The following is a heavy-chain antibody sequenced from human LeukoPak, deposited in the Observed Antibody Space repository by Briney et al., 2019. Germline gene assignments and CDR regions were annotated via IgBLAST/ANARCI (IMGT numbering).Heavy chain of an antibody. CDR2: INPSGGST. Sequence: ASVRVSFKASGYTFTSYYMHWVRQAPGQGLEWMGIINPSGGSTSYAQKFQGRVTMTRDTSTSTVYMELSSLRSEDTAVYYCARRYSSGWLLDYWGQGTLVTVSS. J-gene: IGHJ4*02. V-gene: IGHV1-46*01. D-gene: IGHD6-19*01. CDR3: ARRYSSGWLLDY. CDR1: GYTFTSYY.